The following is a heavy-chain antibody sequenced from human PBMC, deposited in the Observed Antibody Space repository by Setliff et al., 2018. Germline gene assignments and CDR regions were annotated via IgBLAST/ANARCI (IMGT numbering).Heavy chain of an antibody. CDR3: AKGRATYYGMDV. CDR1: GFTFDDYA. J-gene: IGHJ6*02. CDR2: ISWDGGST. V-gene: IGHV3-43D*03. Sequence: GGSLRLSCAASGFTFDDYAMHWVRQAPGKGLEWVSLISWDGGSTYYADSVKGRFTISRDNSKNSLYLQMNSLRAEDTALYYCAKGRATYYGMDVWGQGTTVTVSS.